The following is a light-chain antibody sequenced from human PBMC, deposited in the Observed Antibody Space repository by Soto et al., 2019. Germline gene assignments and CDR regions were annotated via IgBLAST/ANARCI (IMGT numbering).Light chain of an antibody. CDR3: QQYETFSGT. V-gene: IGKV1-5*01. Sequence: IQMPQSTSTLSASVGDTVTVTCRASQSVSGWLAWYQQKPGEAPKLLIYDASALPRGVPSRFSGSGSGTKFTLSIASLQPDDFATYYCQQYETFSGTFGPGTKVDIK. CDR1: QSVSGW. J-gene: IGKJ1*01. CDR2: DAS.